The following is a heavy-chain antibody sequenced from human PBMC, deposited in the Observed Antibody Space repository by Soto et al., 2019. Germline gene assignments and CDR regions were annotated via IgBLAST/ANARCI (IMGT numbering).Heavy chain of an antibody. J-gene: IGHJ4*02. CDR2: ISAYNGNT. Sequence: QVQLVQSGAEVKKPGASVKVSCKASGYTFTSYGISWVRQAPGQGLEWMGWISAYNGNTNYAQKLQGRVTMTTDTSTSTADMELRSLRSDDTAVYYCARDGKHSGYDWGKFDYWGQGTLVTVSS. CDR3: ARDGKHSGYDWGKFDY. V-gene: IGHV1-18*01. D-gene: IGHD5-12*01. CDR1: GYTFTSYG.